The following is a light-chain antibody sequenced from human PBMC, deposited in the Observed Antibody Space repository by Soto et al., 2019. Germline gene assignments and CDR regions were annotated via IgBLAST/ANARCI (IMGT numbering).Light chain of an antibody. CDR1: QGISNS. Sequence: DIQMTQSPSSLSASVGDSVTITCRARQGISNSLAWYQQIPGKVPKLLLSAASTLQSAAPSRFSGRGSGTDFTLTISSQQPEEVATYYRQKYTNVPAFGGGTKVEIK. J-gene: IGKJ4*01. V-gene: IGKV1-27*01. CDR2: AAS. CDR3: QKYTNVPA.